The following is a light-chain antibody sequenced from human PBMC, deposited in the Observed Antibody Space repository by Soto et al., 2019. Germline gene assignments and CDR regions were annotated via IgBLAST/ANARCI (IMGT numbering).Light chain of an antibody. CDR1: QSVSGSY. Sequence: IVLTQSPGTLSLSPGEGATLSCRASQSVSGSYLAWYQQRPGQAPRLVIYDASRRATGIPDRFSGSGSGTDFTLSISRLEPEDFAVYYCQQYGSSPTTCGPGTKVDIK. CDR3: QQYGSSPTT. CDR2: DAS. J-gene: IGKJ3*01. V-gene: IGKV3-20*01.